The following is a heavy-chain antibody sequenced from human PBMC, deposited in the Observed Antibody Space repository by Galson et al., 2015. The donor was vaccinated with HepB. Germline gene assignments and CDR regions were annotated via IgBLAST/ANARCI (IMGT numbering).Heavy chain of an antibody. V-gene: IGHV3-66*02. CDR2: IHSGGST. D-gene: IGHD3-3*01. Sequence: SLRLSCAGSGFTVSDNYMSWVRQAPGRGLESVSVIHSGGSTDYADSVKGRFTISRDNSKNTVYLQMNNLRVADTALYYCARAGRVFGVPYGMDVWGQGTTVTVSS. CDR3: ARAGRVFGVPYGMDV. CDR1: GFTVSDNY. J-gene: IGHJ6*02.